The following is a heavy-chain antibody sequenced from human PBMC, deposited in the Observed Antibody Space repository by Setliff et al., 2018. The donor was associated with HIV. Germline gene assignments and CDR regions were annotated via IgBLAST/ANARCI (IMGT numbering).Heavy chain of an antibody. CDR2: INHSEST. D-gene: IGHD2-2*01. Sequence: SETLSLTCAVYGGSFSGYYWSWIRQPPGKGLEWIGEINHSESTNYNPSLKSRVTISVDTSKNQFSLKLSSVTAADTAVYYCAVTDIVVVPAAMREYYFDYWGQGTLVTVSS. CDR3: AVTDIVVVPAAMREYYFDY. V-gene: IGHV4-34*01. CDR1: GGSFSGYY. J-gene: IGHJ4*02.